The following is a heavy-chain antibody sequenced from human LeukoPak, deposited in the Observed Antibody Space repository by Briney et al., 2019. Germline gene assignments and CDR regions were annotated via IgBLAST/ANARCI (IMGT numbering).Heavy chain of an antibody. CDR2: IKQDGSEK. V-gene: IGHV3-7*01. J-gene: IGHJ3*01. D-gene: IGHD3-3*01. CDR3: ARLPSHVLRFLECG. Sequence: GGSLRLSCAASGFTFSSYWMSWVRQAPGKGLEWVANIKQDGSEKYNVDSVKGRFTISRDNAKNSLYLQMNSLRAEDTAVYYCARLPSHVLRFLECGWGQGTMVTVSS. CDR1: GFTFSSYW.